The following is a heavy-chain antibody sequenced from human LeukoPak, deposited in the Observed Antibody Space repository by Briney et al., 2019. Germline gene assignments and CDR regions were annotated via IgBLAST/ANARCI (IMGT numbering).Heavy chain of an antibody. V-gene: IGHV3-74*01. CDR1: GFTFSRYW. J-gene: IGHJ1*01. Sequence: GGSLRLSCAASGFTFSRYWMHWVRQAPGKGLVWVSRIKSDGSTNYADSVKGRFTTSRDNAKNTVSLQMNSLRAEDTGVYYCARAPAEIGGYYPEYFRHWGQGTLVTVSS. CDR2: IKSDGST. CDR3: ARAPAEIGGYYPEYFRH. D-gene: IGHD3-22*01.